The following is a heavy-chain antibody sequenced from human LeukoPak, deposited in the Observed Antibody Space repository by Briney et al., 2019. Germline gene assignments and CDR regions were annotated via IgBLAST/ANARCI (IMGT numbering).Heavy chain of an antibody. CDR1: GFTFSSYW. V-gene: IGHV3-7*03. CDR3: AKAPVTTCRGAYCYPFDY. CDR2: IKQDGSEK. D-gene: IGHD2-21*01. J-gene: IGHJ4*02. Sequence: GGSLRLSCAASGFTFSSYWMTWVRQAPGKGLEWVANIKQDGSEKYYVDSVKGRFTISRDSSKNTLFLQMNRLRPEGAAVYYCAKAPVTTCRGAYCYPFDYWGQGTLVTVSS.